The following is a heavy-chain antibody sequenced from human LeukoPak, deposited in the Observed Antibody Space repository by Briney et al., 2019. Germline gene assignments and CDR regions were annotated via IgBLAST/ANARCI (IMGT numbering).Heavy chain of an antibody. D-gene: IGHD6-19*01. CDR2: IYSGGST. CDR1: GFTVSSNY. V-gene: IGHV3-53*01. Sequence: GGSLRLSCAASGFTVSSNYMSWVRQAPGKGLEWVSVIYSGGSTYYADSVKGRFTISRDNSKNTLYLQMNSLRAEDTAVYYCASEGAVAGKVPTVWGQGTLVTVSS. CDR3: ASEGAVAGKVPTV. J-gene: IGHJ4*02.